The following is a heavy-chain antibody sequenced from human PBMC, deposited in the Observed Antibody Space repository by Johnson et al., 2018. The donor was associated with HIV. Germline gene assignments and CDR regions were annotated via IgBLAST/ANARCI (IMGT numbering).Heavy chain of an antibody. Sequence: VQLVESGGVVVQPGGSLRLSCAASGFTFDDYAMNWVRQAPGKGLEWVSLISWDGGSTYYADSVKGRFTISRDNSKNSLYLQMNSLRAEDTALYYCASSLHYYDSSGYRGAFDIWGQGTMVTVSS. D-gene: IGHD3-22*01. CDR2: ISWDGGST. CDR3: ASSLHYYDSSGYRGAFDI. V-gene: IGHV3-43D*03. J-gene: IGHJ3*02. CDR1: GFTFDDYA.